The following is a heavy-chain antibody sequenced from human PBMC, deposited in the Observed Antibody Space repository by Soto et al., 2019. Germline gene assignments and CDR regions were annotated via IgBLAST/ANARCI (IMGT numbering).Heavy chain of an antibody. CDR2: FFSGST. V-gene: IGHV4-39*01. CDR3: ATTRGLAVGGSFNY. CDR1: GGSITSRSSY. Sequence: SDTLSLTCSVSGGSITSRSSYWAWIRQPPGKGLEWIGTFFSGSTFSNPSLRSRVTISKDTSRNQFSLKLTSVAATDTAMYYCATTRGLAVGGSFNYWGQGALVTVSS. J-gene: IGHJ4*02. D-gene: IGHD6-13*01.